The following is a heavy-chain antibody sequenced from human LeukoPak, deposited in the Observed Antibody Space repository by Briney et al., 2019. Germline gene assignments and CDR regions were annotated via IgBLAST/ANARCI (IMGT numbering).Heavy chain of an antibody. J-gene: IGHJ4*02. V-gene: IGHV4-4*02. CDR2: IYHSGST. CDR1: GGSISSSNW. CDR3: ARADLWFGDLFSYFDY. D-gene: IGHD3-10*01. Sequence: SETLSLTCAVSGGSISSSNWWSWVRQPPGKGLEWIGEIYHSGSTNYNPSLKSRVTISVDKSKNQFSLKVSSVTAADTAVYYCARADLWFGDLFSYFDYWGQGTLVTVSS.